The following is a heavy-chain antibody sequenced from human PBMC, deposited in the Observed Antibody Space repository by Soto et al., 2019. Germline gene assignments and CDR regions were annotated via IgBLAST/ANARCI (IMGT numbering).Heavy chain of an antibody. J-gene: IGHJ6*02. V-gene: IGHV4-34*01. CDR1: GGSFSGYY. Sequence: SETLSLTCAVYGGSFSGYYWSWIRQPPGKGLEWIGEINHSGSTNYNPSLKSRVTISVDTSKNQFSLKLSSVTAADTAVYYCARAVTTWYNYYYGVDVWGQGTTVTVSS. CDR2: INHSGST. CDR3: ARAVTTWYNYYYGVDV. D-gene: IGHD4-17*01.